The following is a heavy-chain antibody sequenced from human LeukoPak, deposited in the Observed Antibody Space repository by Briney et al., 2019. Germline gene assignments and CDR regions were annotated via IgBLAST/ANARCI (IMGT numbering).Heavy chain of an antibody. D-gene: IGHD3-10*01. J-gene: IGHJ4*02. CDR2: INPSGGGT. CDR3: ATAPTRGPFDF. Sequence: ASVRVSCKTSGYTFTNYYIHWVQQAPGQGLEWMGIINPSGGGTSYAQKFQGRVTMTRDTPTTTVYMELSSLRSEDTAVYYCATAPTRGPFDFWGQGTLVTVSS. CDR1: GYTFTNYY. V-gene: IGHV1-46*01.